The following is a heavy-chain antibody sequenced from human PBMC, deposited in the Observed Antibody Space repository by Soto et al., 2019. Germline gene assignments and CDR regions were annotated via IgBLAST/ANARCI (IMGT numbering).Heavy chain of an antibody. CDR3: ARGGHVVVVTAALDF. Sequence: QVQLVQSGAEVKKPGTSVKVSCKASGDTFTDYYIHWVRQAPGQGLEWMGTVNPSGGHTTYAQHCLGRMTMTRDTSTSTLYMDLTSLTSEDTAVYYCARGGHVVVVTAALDFWGQGTLVTVSS. V-gene: IGHV1-46*01. J-gene: IGHJ4*02. D-gene: IGHD2-21*02. CDR1: GDTFTDYY. CDR2: VNPSGGHT.